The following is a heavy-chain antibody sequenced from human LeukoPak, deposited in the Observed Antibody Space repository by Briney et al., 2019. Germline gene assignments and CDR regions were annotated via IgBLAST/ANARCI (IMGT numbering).Heavy chain of an antibody. Sequence: SETLSLTCTVSGGSISSGSYYWSWIRQPPGKGLEWIGYIYYSGSTNYNPSLKSRVTISVDTSKNQFSLKLSSVTAADTAVYYCARDWSPHQAFDPWGQGTLVTVSS. J-gene: IGHJ5*02. V-gene: IGHV4-61*01. CDR1: GGSISSGSYY. CDR3: ARDWSPHQAFDP. CDR2: IYYSGST.